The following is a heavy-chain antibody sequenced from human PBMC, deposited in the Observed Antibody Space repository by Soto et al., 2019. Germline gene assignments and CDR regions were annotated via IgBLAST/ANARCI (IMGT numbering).Heavy chain of an antibody. CDR1: GYTFTSYD. V-gene: IGHV1-8*01. CDR3: ARGSHDDFCSGDYGAGFDY. J-gene: IGHJ4*02. CDR2: MNPHSGNT. Sequence: QVQLVQSGAEVKKPGASVKVSCKASGYTFTSYDINWVRQATGQGLEWMGWMNPHSGNTGYAQKFQGRVPMTRNTSISTAYMELSSLRSEDTAVYYCARGSHDDFCSGDYGAGFDYWGQGTLVTVSS. D-gene: IGHD3-3*01.